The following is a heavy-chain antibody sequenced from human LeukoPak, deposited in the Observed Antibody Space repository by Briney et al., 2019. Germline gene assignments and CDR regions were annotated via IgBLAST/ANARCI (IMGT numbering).Heavy chain of an antibody. D-gene: IGHD2-2*01. CDR1: GFTFSSYG. CDR3: ANLEGEVVPAAQTVDY. V-gene: IGHV3-30*02. J-gene: IGHJ4*02. CDR2: IRYDGSNK. Sequence: PGGSLRLSCAASGFTFSSYGMHWVRQAPGKGLEWVAFIRYDGSNKYYADSVKGRFTISRDNSKNTLYLQMNSLRAEDTAVYYCANLEGEVVPAAQTVDYWGQGTLVTVSS.